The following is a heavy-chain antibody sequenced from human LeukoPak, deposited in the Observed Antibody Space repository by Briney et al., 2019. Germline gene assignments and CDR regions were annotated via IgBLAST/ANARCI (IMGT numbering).Heavy chain of an antibody. CDR1: GFTFSTYG. CDR3: AKERVYCGGDCYSGLDY. CDR2: ISYDGSNK. Sequence: PGGSLRLSCAASGFTFSTYGMHWVRQAPGKGLEWVAVISYDGSNKYYADSVKGRFTISRDNSKNTLYLQMNSLRAEDTAVYYCAKERVYCGGDCYSGLDYWGQGTLVTVSS. V-gene: IGHV3-30*18. D-gene: IGHD2-21*02. J-gene: IGHJ4*02.